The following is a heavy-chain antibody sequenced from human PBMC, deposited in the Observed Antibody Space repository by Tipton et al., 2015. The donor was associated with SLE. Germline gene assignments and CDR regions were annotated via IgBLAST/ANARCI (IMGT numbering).Heavy chain of an antibody. D-gene: IGHD6-13*01. CDR1: GGSISNHY. Sequence: TLSLTCTVSGGSISNHYWSWIRQPPGKGLEWIGYIYYSGSTNYNPSLKSRVTISVDTSKNHFSLKLSSVTAADTAVYYCARGSGYSSKAFDIWGQGTMVTVSS. CDR2: IYYSGST. V-gene: IGHV4-59*11. CDR3: ARGSGYSSKAFDI. J-gene: IGHJ3*02.